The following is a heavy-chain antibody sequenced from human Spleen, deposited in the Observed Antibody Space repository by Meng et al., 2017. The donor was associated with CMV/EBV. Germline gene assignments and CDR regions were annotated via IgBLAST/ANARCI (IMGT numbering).Heavy chain of an antibody. CDR2: ITGDGSYT. CDR1: GFTFSSYS. CDR3: ARPQESPRM. J-gene: IGHJ6*02. V-gene: IGHV3-21*01. Sequence: GESLKISCAASGFTFSSYSMNWVRQAPGKGLEWVSSITGDGSYTHYANSVRGRFTISRDNARNSLYLQMNSLGAEDTAVYYCARPQESPRMWGQGTAVTVSS.